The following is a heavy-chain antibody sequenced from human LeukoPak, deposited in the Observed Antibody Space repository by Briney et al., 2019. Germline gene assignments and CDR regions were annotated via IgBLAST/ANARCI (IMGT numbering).Heavy chain of an antibody. Sequence: SQTLSLTCAISGDIDSSDTAAWNWIRQSPSRGLEWLGRTLYRSKWYNDYALSVKSRISINPDTSKNQFSLQLNFVTPEDTAVYYCAREVAGTYAFDYWGQGTLATVSS. CDR1: GDIDSSDTAA. CDR2: TLYRSKWYN. D-gene: IGHD6-19*01. CDR3: AREVAGTYAFDY. V-gene: IGHV6-1*01. J-gene: IGHJ4*02.